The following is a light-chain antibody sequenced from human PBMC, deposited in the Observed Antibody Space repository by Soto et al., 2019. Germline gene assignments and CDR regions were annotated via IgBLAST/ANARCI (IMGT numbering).Light chain of an antibody. Sequence: EIVLAQSPGTLSLSPGERATLSCRASQSVTNSFLAWYQQKPGQAPRLLIYGASRRATGIPDRFTGSGSGTDFTLTISRLESEDYAVYYCQQYVNSPWAFGQGTKVEI. CDR2: GAS. CDR1: QSVTNSF. J-gene: IGKJ1*01. V-gene: IGKV3-20*01. CDR3: QQYVNSPWA.